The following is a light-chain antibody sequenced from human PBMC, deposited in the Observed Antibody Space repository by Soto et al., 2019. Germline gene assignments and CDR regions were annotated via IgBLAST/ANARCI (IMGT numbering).Light chain of an antibody. CDR1: QSVRNNY. V-gene: IGKV3-20*01. Sequence: EIVLTQSPGTLSMSPGERATLSCRASQSVRNNYLAWYQQKPGQAPRLLIYGAANRATGIQDRFSGSGSGTEFTLTISSLQSEDFAVYYCQQYNRWPPITFGGGTKVDIK. CDR2: GAA. J-gene: IGKJ4*01. CDR3: QQYNRWPPIT.